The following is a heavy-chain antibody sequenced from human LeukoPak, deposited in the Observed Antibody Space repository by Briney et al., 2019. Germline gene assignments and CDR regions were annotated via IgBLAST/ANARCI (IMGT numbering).Heavy chain of an antibody. J-gene: IGHJ4*02. D-gene: IGHD2-15*01. V-gene: IGHV3-7*01. CDR1: GFTFSSYG. Sequence: GGSLRLSCAASGFTFSSYGMHWVRQAPGKGLEWVANVEPAGSATYYVDSVKGRFTISRDNAKNLLYLQMDSQRAEDSAVYHCGRFGYVAAVDSWGQGALVTVSS. CDR3: GRFGYVAAVDS. CDR2: VEPAGSAT.